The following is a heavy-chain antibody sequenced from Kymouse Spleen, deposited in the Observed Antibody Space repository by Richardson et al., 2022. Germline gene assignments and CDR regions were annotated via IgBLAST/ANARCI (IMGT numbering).Heavy chain of an antibody. Sequence: QVQLVESGGGVVQPGRSLRLSCAASGFTFSSYGMHWVRQAPGKGLEWVAVIWYDGSNKYYADSVKGRFTISRDNSKNTLYLQMNSLRAEDTAVYYCARDTAYGDYYGMDVWGQGTTVTVSS. CDR1: GFTFSSYG. CDR2: IWYDGSNK. J-gene: IGHJ6*02. V-gene: IGHV3-33*01. CDR3: ARDTAYGDYYGMDV. D-gene: IGHD5-18,IGHD5-18*01.